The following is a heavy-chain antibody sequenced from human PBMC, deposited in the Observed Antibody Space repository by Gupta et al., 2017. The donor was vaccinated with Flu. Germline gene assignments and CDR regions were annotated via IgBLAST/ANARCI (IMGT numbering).Heavy chain of an antibody. D-gene: IGHD5-12*01. CDR3: AKDGRVDLYYFDD. CDR1: GFPFSSYA. CDR2: ISGSGGRT. V-gene: IGHV3-23*01. J-gene: IGHJ4*02. Sequence: EVQLLESGGGLVQPGGSLRLSCAASGFPFSSYAMSWVRQAPGKGLEWVSAISGSGGRTYYADSVKGRFTISRDNAKNTLYLQMKRLRAEDTAVYYCAKDGRVDLYYFDDGGQGTLVTVSS.